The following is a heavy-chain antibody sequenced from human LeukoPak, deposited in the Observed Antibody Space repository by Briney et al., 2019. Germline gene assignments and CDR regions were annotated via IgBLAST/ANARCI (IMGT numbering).Heavy chain of an antibody. D-gene: IGHD3-16*01. V-gene: IGHV1-18*01. CDR2: ISPVNGHT. J-gene: IGHJ5*01. Sequence: ASLKVSCKTSGYTFSAYGISWVRQAPGQGLEWVGWISPVNGHTDYAQKLQGRITMTKDTSTSTAYMHLRNLRSDDTAVYYCARDFGAWWFDSWGQGTLVTVSS. CDR3: ARDFGAWWFDS. CDR1: GYTFSAYG.